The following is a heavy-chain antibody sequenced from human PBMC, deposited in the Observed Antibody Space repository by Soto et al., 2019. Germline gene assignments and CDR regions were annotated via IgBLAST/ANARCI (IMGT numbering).Heavy chain of an antibody. CDR2: ISWDGGTT. D-gene: IGHD1-26*01. Sequence: LRLSCAASGFTFDDYIMHWVRQAPGKGLEWVSLISWDGGTTYYADSVKGRFTISRDNSKNSLYLQMNSLRTEDTALYYCAKDGNSGSYYLFDYWGQGTLVT. J-gene: IGHJ4*02. V-gene: IGHV3-43*01. CDR1: GFTFDDYI. CDR3: AKDGNSGSYYLFDY.